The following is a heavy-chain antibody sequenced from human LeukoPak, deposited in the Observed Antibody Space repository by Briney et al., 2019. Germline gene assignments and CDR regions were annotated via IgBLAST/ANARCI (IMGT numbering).Heavy chain of an antibody. Sequence: SETLSLTCTVSGGSISSYYWSWLRQPPGKGLEWIGYIYYSGSTNYNPSLKSRVTISVDTSKNQFSLKLSSVTAADTAVYYCARYSLGSDYDFWSGYAYTNWFDPWGQGTLVTVSS. V-gene: IGHV4-59*08. CDR3: ARYSLGSDYDFWSGYAYTNWFDP. CDR2: IYYSGST. D-gene: IGHD3-3*01. J-gene: IGHJ5*02. CDR1: GGSISSYY.